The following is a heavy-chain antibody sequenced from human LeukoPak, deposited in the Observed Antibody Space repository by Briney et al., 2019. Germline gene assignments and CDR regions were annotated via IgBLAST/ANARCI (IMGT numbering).Heavy chain of an antibody. J-gene: IGHJ5*02. Sequence: SETLSLTCTVSGGSISSSNYYWGWIRQPPGKGLEWIGSFYYSGTSYYNPSLKSQVTMSADTSKNQLSLVLRSVTAADTAVYYCARSYDILTGYYHNWFDPWGQGTLVTVSS. V-gene: IGHV4-39*07. D-gene: IGHD3-9*01. CDR1: GGSISSSNYY. CDR3: ARSYDILTGYYHNWFDP. CDR2: FYYSGTS.